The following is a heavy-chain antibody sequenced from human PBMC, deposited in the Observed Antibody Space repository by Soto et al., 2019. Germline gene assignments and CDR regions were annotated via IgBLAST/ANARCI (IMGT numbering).Heavy chain of an antibody. V-gene: IGHV1-3*05. CDR3: ARAVAVPADFDY. CDR2: INAGNGNT. J-gene: IGHJ4*01. CDR1: GYTFTGYA. D-gene: IGHD6-19*01. Sequence: QVQLVQSGAEEKKPGASVKVSCKASGYTFTGYAMHWVRQAPGQRLEWMGWINAGNGNTKYSQKFQGRVTITRDTSPSTAYTALLSLRSEDTAVYSCARAVAVPADFDYWGHGTLVTVSS.